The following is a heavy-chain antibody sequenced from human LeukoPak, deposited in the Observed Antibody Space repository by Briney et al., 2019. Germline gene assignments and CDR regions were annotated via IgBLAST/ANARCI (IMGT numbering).Heavy chain of an antibody. CDR1: GFTFSSYP. J-gene: IGHJ4*02. Sequence: GGSLRLSCVASGFTFSSYPMIWVRQAPGKGLESVSYISDSGTVMHYADSVKGRFTLSRGNAKNSLNVQMNSLSAEDTAVYYCARVVGGMTGADYWGQGTLVTVSS. CDR3: ARVVGGMTGADY. CDR2: ISDSGTVM. D-gene: IGHD3-9*01. V-gene: IGHV3-48*04.